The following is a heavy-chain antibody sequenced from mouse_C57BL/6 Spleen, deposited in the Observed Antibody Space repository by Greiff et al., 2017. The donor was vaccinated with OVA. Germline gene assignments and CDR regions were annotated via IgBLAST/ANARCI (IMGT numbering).Heavy chain of an antibody. V-gene: IGHV1-50*01. Sequence: QVQLKQPGAELVKPGASVKLSCKASGYTFTSYWMQWVKQRPGQGLEWIGEIDPSDSYTNYNQKFKGKATLTVDTSSSTAYMQLSSLTSEDSAVYYCARSRWDGYDLFAYWGQGTLVTVSA. J-gene: IGHJ3*01. CDR2: IDPSDSYT. CDR3: ARSRWDGYDLFAY. CDR1: GYTFTSYW. D-gene: IGHD2-2*01.